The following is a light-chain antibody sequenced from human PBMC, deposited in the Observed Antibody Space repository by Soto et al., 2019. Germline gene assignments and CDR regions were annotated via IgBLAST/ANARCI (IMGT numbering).Light chain of an antibody. CDR1: SSDVGGYNF. J-gene: IGLJ1*01. V-gene: IGLV2-14*03. Sequence: QSVLTQPASVFGSPGQSITISCTGTSSDVGGYNFVSWYQQLPGKAPKLMIYEVTSRPSGVSNRFSGSKSGNTASLTISGLQPEDEAVYYCSSYTSGSTLPWVFGTGTKVTVL. CDR3: SSYTSGSTLPWV. CDR2: EVT.